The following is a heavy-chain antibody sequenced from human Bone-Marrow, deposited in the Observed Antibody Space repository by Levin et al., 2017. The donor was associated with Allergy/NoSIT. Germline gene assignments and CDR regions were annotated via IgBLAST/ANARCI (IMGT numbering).Heavy chain of an antibody. CDR1: FFSFLFSS. V-gene: IGHV4-34*01. CDR3: AREVAAAGTDYYMDV. J-gene: IGHJ6*03. D-gene: IGHD6-13*01. CDR2: INHSGST. Sequence: SQTLSLPFSFSFFSFLFSSFLFLLPPPFQVLECLGEINHSGSTNYNPSLKSRVTISVDTSKNQFSLKLSSVTAADTAVYYCAREVAAAGTDYYMDVWGKGTTVTVSS.